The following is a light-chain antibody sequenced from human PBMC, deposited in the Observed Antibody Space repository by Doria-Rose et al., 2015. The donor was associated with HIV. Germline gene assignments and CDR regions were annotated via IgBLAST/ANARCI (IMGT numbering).Light chain of an antibody. Sequence: CRASQSVSSNLAWYQQKPGQAPRLLIYDASNRATGIPARFSGSGSGTDFTLTISSLGPEDFAVYFCQQRSNWPPIFTFGPGTKVDI. CDR1: QSVSSN. CDR2: DAS. J-gene: IGKJ3*01. V-gene: IGKV3-11*01. CDR3: QQRSNWPPIFT.